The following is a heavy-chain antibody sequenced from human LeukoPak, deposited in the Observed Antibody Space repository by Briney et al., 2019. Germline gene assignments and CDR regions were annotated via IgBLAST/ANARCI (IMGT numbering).Heavy chain of an antibody. CDR3: ARGVRWLQLSYFDY. CDR2: IYYSGST. D-gene: IGHD5-24*01. Sequence: SQTLSLTCPVSXGSISSGVYYWSWIRQHPGKGLEWIGYIYYSGSTYYNPSLKSRVTISVDTSRNQFSLKLSSVTAADTAVYYCARGVRWLQLSYFDYWGQGTLVTVSS. CDR1: XGSISSGVYY. V-gene: IGHV4-31*03. J-gene: IGHJ4*02.